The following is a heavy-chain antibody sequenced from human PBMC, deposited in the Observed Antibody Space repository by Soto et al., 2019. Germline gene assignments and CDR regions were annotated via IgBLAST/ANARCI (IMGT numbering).Heavy chain of an antibody. V-gene: IGHV4-34*01. CDR2: INHSGST. CDR3: ARGLRNYGMGV. J-gene: IGHJ6*02. Sequence: SETLSLTCAVYGGSFSGYYWSWIRQPPGKGLEWIGEINHSGSTNYNPSLKSRVTISVDTSKNQFSLKLSSVTAADTAVYYCARGLRNYGMGVWGQGTTVTVSS. CDR1: GGSFSGYY.